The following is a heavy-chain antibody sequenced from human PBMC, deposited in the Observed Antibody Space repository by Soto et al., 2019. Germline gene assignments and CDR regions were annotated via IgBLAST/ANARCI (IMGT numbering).Heavy chain of an antibody. J-gene: IGHJ4*02. D-gene: IGHD2-15*01. CDR3: ARALYCSGGSCYFDH. CDR2: ISAYNGNT. CDR1: GHTFSSYV. Sequence: QVQLVQSGAEVVKPGASVRVSCKTSGHTFSSYVFTWVRQAPGQGLEWLGWISAYNGNTNYAQKFQGRVTVTTDTSTSTAYMELRSLRSDDTAVYYCARALYCSGGSCYFDHWGQGTLVTVSS. V-gene: IGHV1-18*01.